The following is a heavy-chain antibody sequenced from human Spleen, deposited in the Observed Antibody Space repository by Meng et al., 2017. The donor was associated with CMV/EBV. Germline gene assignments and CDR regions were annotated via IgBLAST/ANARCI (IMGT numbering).Heavy chain of an antibody. CDR3: ARGGPYYYYGMDV. J-gene: IGHJ6*02. Sequence: GESLKISCAASGFTFSSYSMNWVRQAPGKGLEWVSSISRSSSYIYYADSVKGRFTISRDNAKNSLYLQMNSLRAEDTAVYYCARGGPYYYYGMDVWGQGTTVTVSS. V-gene: IGHV3-21*01. CDR2: ISRSSSYI. CDR1: GFTFSSYS.